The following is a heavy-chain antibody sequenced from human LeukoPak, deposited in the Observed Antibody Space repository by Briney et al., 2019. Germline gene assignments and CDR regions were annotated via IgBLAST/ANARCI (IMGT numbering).Heavy chain of an antibody. CDR2: ISAYNGNT. J-gene: IGHJ6*03. D-gene: IGHD3-10*01. CDR1: GYTFTSYG. CDR3: ARYYYGSGRYYYYMAV. V-gene: IGHV1-18*01. Sequence: ASVKVSCKASGYTFTSYGISWVRQAPGQGLEWVGWISAYNGNTNYAQKLQGRVTMTTDTSTSTAYMELRSLRSDDTAVYYCARYYYGSGRYYYYMAVWGKGTTVTVSS.